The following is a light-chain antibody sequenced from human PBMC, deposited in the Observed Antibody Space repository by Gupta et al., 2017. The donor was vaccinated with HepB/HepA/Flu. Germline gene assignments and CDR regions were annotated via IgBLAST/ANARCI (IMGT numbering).Light chain of an antibody. CDR3: QQRHNWHT. CDR2: DAS. CDR1: QSISRY. J-gene: IGKJ5*01. Sequence: VLTQSTGTLSLSPGERATLSCRARQSISRYLEWYQQKPGQGPRLIIYDASKRATGVPARFSGSGSGKDFTLTSRGRENEDFGVYYWQQRHNWHTFGQGTLVEIK. V-gene: IGKV3-11*01.